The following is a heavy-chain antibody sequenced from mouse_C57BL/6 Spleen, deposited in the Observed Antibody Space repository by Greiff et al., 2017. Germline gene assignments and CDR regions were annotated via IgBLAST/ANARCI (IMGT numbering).Heavy chain of an antibody. J-gene: IGHJ4*01. V-gene: IGHV1-64*01. Sequence: QVQLQQPGAELVKPGASVKLSCKASGYTFTRYWMHWVKQRPGQGLEWIGMIHPNSGSTNYNEKFKSKATLTVDKSSSTAYMQLSSLTSEDSAFYYCARSGYGSSYMDYWGQGTSVTVSS. CDR1: GYTFTRYW. D-gene: IGHD1-1*01. CDR2: IHPNSGST. CDR3: ARSGYGSSYMDY.